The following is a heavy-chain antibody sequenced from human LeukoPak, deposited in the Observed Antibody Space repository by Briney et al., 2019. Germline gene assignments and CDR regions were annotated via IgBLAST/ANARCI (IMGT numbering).Heavy chain of an antibody. V-gene: IGHV4-39*07. CDR3: ARRKAVRPRDYYFDY. Sequence: SETLSLTCTVSGGSISSSSYYWGWIRQPPGKGLEWIGSIYYTRSTYYNPSLKSRVTISVDTSKNQFSLKLSSVTAADTAVYYCARRKAVRPRDYYFDYWGQGTLVTVSS. J-gene: IGHJ4*02. CDR2: IYYTRST. D-gene: IGHD6-6*01. CDR1: GGSISSSSYY.